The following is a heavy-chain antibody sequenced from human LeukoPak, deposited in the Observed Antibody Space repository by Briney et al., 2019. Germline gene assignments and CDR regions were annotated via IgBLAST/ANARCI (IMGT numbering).Heavy chain of an antibody. V-gene: IGHV4-59*01. D-gene: IGHD3-9*01. Sequence: SETLSLTCTVSGGSISSYYWSWIRQPPGKGLEWIGYIYYSGSTNYNPSLKSRVTISVDTSKNQFSLKLSSVTAADTAVYYCARYSILTGYSDYWGQGTLVTVSS. J-gene: IGHJ4*02. CDR3: ARYSILTGYSDY. CDR2: IYYSGST. CDR1: GGSISSYY.